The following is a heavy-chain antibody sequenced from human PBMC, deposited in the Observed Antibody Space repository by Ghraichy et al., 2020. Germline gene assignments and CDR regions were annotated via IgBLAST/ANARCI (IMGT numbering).Heavy chain of an antibody. CDR2: VYPGDSDT. D-gene: IGHD3-22*01. CDR1: GYSFTSYW. CDR3: ARRGGDYYGSSAYFRY. J-gene: IGHJ4*02. Sequence: GGSLNISCTGSGYSFTSYWIGWVRQMPGKGLEWMGIVYPGDSDTRYSPSFQGQVTISADKSISTAYLHWSSLKASDTAMYYCARRGGDYYGSSAYFRYWGQGTLVTVSS. V-gene: IGHV5-51*01.